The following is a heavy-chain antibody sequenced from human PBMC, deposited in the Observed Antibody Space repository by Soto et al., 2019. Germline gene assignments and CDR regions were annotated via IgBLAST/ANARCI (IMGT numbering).Heavy chain of an antibody. Sequence: QVQLVQSGAEVKKPGASVKVSCKASGYTFTSYGIIWVRQAPGQGLEWMGWISAYIGNTNYAQKLQGRVTMTTDTATSTAYMELRSLRSDDTAVYYCASGYCSSTSCYHFPHWGQGNLVTVSS. D-gene: IGHD2-2*03. CDR2: ISAYIGNT. CDR3: ASGYCSSTSCYHFPH. CDR1: GYTFTSYG. J-gene: IGHJ1*01. V-gene: IGHV1-18*01.